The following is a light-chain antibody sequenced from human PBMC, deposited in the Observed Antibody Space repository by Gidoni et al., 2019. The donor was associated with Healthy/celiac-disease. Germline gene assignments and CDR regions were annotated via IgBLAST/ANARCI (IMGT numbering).Light chain of an antibody. CDR3: QSADSSGTYGV. CDR2: KDS. J-gene: IGLJ3*02. V-gene: IGLV3-25*03. CDR1: ALPKQY. Sequence: YALTQPPSVSGSPGQTARITCSGDALPKQYAYWYQQKPGQAPVLVIYKDSERPSGIPERFSGSSSGTTVTLTISGVQAEDEADYYCQSADSSGTYGVFGGGTKLTVL.